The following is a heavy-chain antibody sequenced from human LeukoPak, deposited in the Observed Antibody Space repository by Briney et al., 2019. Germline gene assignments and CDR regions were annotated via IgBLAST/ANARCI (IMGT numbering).Heavy chain of an antibody. CDR2: ISGSGGST. CDR1: GFTFSSYA. D-gene: IGHD2-8*02. V-gene: IGHV3-23*01. Sequence: GGSLRLSCAASGFTFSSYAMSWVRQAPGKGLERVSAISGSGGSTYYADSVKGRFTISRDNSKNTLYLQMNSLRAEDTAVYYCAKDLVGYCTGGVCPYFDYWGQGTLVTVSS. J-gene: IGHJ4*02. CDR3: AKDLVGYCTGGVCPYFDY.